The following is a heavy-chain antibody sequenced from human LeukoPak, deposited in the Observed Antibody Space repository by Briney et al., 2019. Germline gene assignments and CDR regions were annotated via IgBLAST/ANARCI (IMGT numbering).Heavy chain of an antibody. V-gene: IGHV1-2*02. D-gene: IGHD1-26*01. CDR2: INPNSGGT. CDR3: AREKWELLEYDYYFYYMDV. CDR1: GYTFTGYY. Sequence: ASVKVSCKASGYTFTGYYMHWVRQAPGQGLEWMGWINPNSGGTNYAQKFQGRVTMTRDTSISTAYMELSRLRSDDTAVYYCAREKWELLEYDYYFYYMDVWGKGTTVTVSS. J-gene: IGHJ6*03.